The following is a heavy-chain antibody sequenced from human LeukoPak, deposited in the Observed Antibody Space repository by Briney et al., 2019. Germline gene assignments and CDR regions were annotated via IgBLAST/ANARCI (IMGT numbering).Heavy chain of an antibody. CDR3: ARGRLNRRFQYYDFWSGPNWYFDL. Sequence: SETLSLTWAVDGGSFSGYYWSWIRQPPGKGLEWIGEINHSGSTNYNPSLKSRVTISVDTSKNQFSLKLSSVTAADTAVYYCARGRLNRRFQYYDFWSGPNWYFDLWGRGTLVTVSS. CDR2: INHSGST. CDR1: GGSFSGYY. V-gene: IGHV4-34*01. J-gene: IGHJ2*01. D-gene: IGHD3-3*01.